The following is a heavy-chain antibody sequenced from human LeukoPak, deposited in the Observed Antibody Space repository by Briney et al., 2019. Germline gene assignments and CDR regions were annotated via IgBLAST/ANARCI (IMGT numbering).Heavy chain of an antibody. D-gene: IGHD5-12*01. Sequence: GGSLRLSCAASGFTFSDYYMSWIRQAPGKGLEWVSYIRRSSSYTDYADSVKGRFTISRDNAKNSLNLQMNSLRAEDTAVYYCARDSGYSSYSDYWGQGTLATLSS. J-gene: IGHJ4*02. CDR2: IRRSSSYT. CDR1: GFTFSDYY. V-gene: IGHV3-11*05. CDR3: ARDSGYSSYSDY.